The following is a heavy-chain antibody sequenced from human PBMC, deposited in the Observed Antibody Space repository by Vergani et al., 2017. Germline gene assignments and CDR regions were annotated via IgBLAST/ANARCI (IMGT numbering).Heavy chain of an antibody. Sequence: EVQLVESGGGLVKPGGSLRLSCAASGFTFSSYSMNWVRQAPGKGWGWVSSISSSSSYIYYADSVKGRFTISRDNAKNSLFLQMNSLRAEDPAVYYCARDLMGPLVPLDYWGQGPLVTVSS. CDR3: ARDLMGPLVPLDY. D-gene: IGHD6-6*01. CDR2: ISSSSSYI. CDR1: GFTFSSYS. J-gene: IGHJ4*02. V-gene: IGHV3-21*01.